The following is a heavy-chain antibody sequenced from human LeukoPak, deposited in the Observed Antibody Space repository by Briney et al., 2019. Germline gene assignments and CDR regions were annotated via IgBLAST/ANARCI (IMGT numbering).Heavy chain of an antibody. V-gene: IGHV4-4*07. CDR1: GGSISSYY. CDR2: IYTSGST. CDR3: ARDPGYSSPWYFDL. Sequence: PSETLSLTCTVSGGSISSYYWSWIRQPAGKGLEWIGRIYTSGSTNYNPSLKSRVTMSVDTSKNQFSLKLSSVTAADTAVYYCARDPGYSSPWYFDLWAVAPWSLSPQ. J-gene: IGHJ2*01. D-gene: IGHD5-18*01.